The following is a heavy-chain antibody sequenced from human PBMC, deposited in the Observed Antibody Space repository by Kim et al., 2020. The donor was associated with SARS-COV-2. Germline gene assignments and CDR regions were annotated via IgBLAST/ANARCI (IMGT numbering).Heavy chain of an antibody. CDR2: ISYDGSNK. J-gene: IGHJ4*02. V-gene: IGHV3-30*04. CDR1: GFTFSSYA. Sequence: GGSLRLSCAASGFTFSSYAMHWVRQAPGKGLEWVAVISYDGSNKYYADSVKGRFTISRDNSKNTLYLQMNSLRAEDTAVYYCASGIAAAEGNYWGQGTLVTVSS. CDR3: ASGIAAAEGNY. D-gene: IGHD6-13*01.